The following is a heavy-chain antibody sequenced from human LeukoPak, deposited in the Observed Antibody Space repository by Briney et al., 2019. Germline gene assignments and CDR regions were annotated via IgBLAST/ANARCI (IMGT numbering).Heavy chain of an antibody. Sequence: ASVKVSCKASGYTFTSYYMHWVRQAPGQGLEWMGIINPSGGSTSYAQKFQGRDTMTRDTSTSTVYMELSSLRSEDTAVYYCARVGIPRSGWNNYYFDYWGQGTLVTVSS. CDR3: ARVGIPRSGWNNYYFDY. V-gene: IGHV1-46*01. J-gene: IGHJ4*02. D-gene: IGHD1/OR15-1a*01. CDR1: GYTFTSYY. CDR2: INPSGGST.